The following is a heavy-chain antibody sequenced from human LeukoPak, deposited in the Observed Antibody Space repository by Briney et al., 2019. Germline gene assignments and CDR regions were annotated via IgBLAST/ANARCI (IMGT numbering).Heavy chain of an antibody. Sequence: SETLSLTCAVYGGSFSGYYWSWIRNPPGKGLEWIGEINHSGSTNYNPSLRSRDTISVDTSKNQFSLTLSSVTAADTAVYYCATRHYDILTEFDYWGQGTLVTVSS. CDR3: ATRHYDILTEFDY. CDR2: INHSGST. D-gene: IGHD3-9*01. V-gene: IGHV4-34*01. CDR1: GGSFSGYY. J-gene: IGHJ4*02.